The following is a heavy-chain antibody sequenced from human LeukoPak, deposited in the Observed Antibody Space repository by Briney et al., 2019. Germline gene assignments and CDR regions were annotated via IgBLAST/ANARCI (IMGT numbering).Heavy chain of an antibody. D-gene: IGHD3-22*01. V-gene: IGHV1-18*01. CDR1: GYTFTSYG. J-gene: IGHJ4*02. CDR2: ISAYNGNT. Sequence: ASVKVSCKASGYTFTSYGISWVRQAPGQGLEWMGWISAYNGNTNYAQKLQGRVTMTTDTSTSTVYMELSRLRSDDTAVYYCARGSDGYYDRPSDYWGQGTLVTVSS. CDR3: ARGSDGYYDRPSDY.